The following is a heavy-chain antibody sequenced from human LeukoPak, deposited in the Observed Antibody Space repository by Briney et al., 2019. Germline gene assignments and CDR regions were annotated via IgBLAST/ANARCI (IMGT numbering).Heavy chain of an antibody. V-gene: IGHV4-4*02. CDR3: ARAGNDYGDNWFDP. CDR1: GGSISSSNW. Sequence: PSETLSLTCAVSGGSISSSNWWSWVRQPPGKGLEWIGEIYHSGSTNYNPSLKSRVTISVDKSKNQFSLKLSSVTAADTAVYYCARAGNDYGDNWFDPWGQGTLVTVSS. D-gene: IGHD4-17*01. CDR2: IYHSGST. J-gene: IGHJ5*02.